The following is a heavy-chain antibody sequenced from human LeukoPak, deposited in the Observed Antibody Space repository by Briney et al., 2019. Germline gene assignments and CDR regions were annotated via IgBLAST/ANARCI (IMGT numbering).Heavy chain of an antibody. CDR3: ARDPYSGNYGNYYYYYMDV. D-gene: IGHD1-26*01. CDR1: GFTFTNYA. Sequence: GGSLRLSCAASGFTFTNYAMHWVRQAPGKGLEWVAVISYDETNKYYEDSVKGRFTISRDNAKNSPYLQMNSLGPEDTAVYYCARDPYSGNYGNYYYYYMDVWGKGTTVTISS. CDR2: ISYDETNK. V-gene: IGHV3-30*04. J-gene: IGHJ6*03.